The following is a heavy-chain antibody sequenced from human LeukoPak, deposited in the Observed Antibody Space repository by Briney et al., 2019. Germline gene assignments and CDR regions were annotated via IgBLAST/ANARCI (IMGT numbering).Heavy chain of an antibody. D-gene: IGHD2/OR15-2a*01. CDR3: LSGGY. CDR2: IYYSGST. CDR1: GGSISSSSYY. V-gene: IGHV4-39*01. Sequence: SETLSLTCTVSGGSISSSSYYWGWIRQPPGKWLEWIGSIYYSGSTYYNPSLKSRVTISVDTSKNQFSLKLSSVTAADTAVYYCLSGGYWGQGTLVTVSS. J-gene: IGHJ4*02.